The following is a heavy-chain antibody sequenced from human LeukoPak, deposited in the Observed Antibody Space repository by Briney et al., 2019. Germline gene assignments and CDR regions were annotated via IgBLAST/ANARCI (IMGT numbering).Heavy chain of an antibody. CDR2: IYHSGST. J-gene: IGHJ3*02. V-gene: IGHV4-30-2*01. Sequence: PSQTLSLTCTVSGGSISSGGYYWSWIRQPPGKGLEWIGYIYHSGSTYYNPSLKSRVTISVDRSKNQFSLKLSSVTAADTAVYYCARKGYYYDSSGSRWRGDAFDIWGQGTMVTVSS. D-gene: IGHD3-22*01. CDR1: GGSISSGGYY. CDR3: ARKGYYYDSSGSRWRGDAFDI.